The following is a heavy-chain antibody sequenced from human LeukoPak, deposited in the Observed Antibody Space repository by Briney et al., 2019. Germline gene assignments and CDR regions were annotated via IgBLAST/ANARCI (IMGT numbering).Heavy chain of an antibody. D-gene: IGHD2-21*02. CDR2: IYYSGST. CDR1: GGSISSSSYY. CDR3: ARLNPPKYCGGDCYSDY. V-gene: IGHV4-39*01. Sequence: SETLSLTCTVSGGSISSSSYYWGWIRQPPGKGLEWIGSIYYSGSTYYNPSLKSRVTISVDTSKNQFSLKLSSVTAADTAVYYCARLNPPKYCGGDCYSDYWGQGTLVTVSS. J-gene: IGHJ4*02.